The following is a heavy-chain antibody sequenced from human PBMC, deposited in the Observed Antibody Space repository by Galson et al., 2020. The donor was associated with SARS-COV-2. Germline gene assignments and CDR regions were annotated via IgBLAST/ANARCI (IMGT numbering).Heavy chain of an antibody. Sequence: GGSLRLSCAASRFTFSSYGMTWIRQAPGKGLEWLAVIWYDGTKEYYVDSVRGRFTISRDNSKDMLFLQMNSLRVEDTAVYYCAKSRLACAVAAAGSDYWGQGTLFTVS. CDR2: IWYDGTKE. V-gene: IGHV3-33*06. J-gene: IGHJ4*02. D-gene: IGHD6-13*01. CDR3: AKSRLACAVAAAGSDY. CDR1: RFTFSSYG.